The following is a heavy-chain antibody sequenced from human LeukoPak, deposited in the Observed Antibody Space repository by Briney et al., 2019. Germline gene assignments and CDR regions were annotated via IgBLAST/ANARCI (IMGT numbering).Heavy chain of an antibody. Sequence: GGSLRLSCAASGFTFSSYSMNWVRQAPGKGLEWVSVIYSGGSTYYADSVKGRFTISRDNSKNTLYLQMNSLRAEDTAVYYCARLGYQLLTYYYYGMDVWGQGTTVTVSS. CDR3: ARLGYQLLTYYYYGMDV. D-gene: IGHD2-2*01. V-gene: IGHV3-53*01. CDR2: IYSGGST. CDR1: GFTFSSYS. J-gene: IGHJ6*02.